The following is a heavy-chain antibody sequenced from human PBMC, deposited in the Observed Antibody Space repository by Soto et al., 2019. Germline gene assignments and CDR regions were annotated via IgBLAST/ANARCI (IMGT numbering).Heavy chain of an antibody. CDR3: ARDTGGRLDP. CDR2: INSDGSNT. J-gene: IGHJ5*02. D-gene: IGHD2-15*01. Sequence: GGSLRLSCAASGFTFSSYWMHWVRQAPGKGLVWVSRINSDGSNTGYADSLKGRFTISRDNAKNTLYLQMNSLRVEDTAVYYCARDTGGRLDPWGQGTLVTVSS. V-gene: IGHV3-74*01. CDR1: GFTFSSYW.